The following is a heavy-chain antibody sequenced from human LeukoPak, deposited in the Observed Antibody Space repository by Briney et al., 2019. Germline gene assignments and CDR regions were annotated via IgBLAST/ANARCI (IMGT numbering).Heavy chain of an antibody. Sequence: PGGSLRLSCAASGFTVSSNYMSCVRQTPGKGLEWIGEINHRGSTNHNPRLKSRVAISVDTSNNQFSLKLGSVTAADTAVYYCARQGDGYKGDYVDYWGKGTLVTVSS. CDR1: GFTVSSNY. J-gene: IGHJ4*02. D-gene: IGHD5-24*01. CDR3: ARQGDGYKGDYVDY. V-gene: IGHV4-34*01. CDR2: INHRGST.